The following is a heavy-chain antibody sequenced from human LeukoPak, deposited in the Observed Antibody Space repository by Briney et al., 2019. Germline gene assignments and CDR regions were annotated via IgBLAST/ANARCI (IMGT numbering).Heavy chain of an antibody. CDR3: ARGLVGYCTNGVCYNPYNWFDP. J-gene: IGHJ5*02. D-gene: IGHD2-8*01. V-gene: IGHV1-8*03. CDR1: GYTFTGYY. Sequence: GASVKVSCKASGYTFTGYYMHWVRQATGQGLEWMGWMNPNSGNTGYAQNFQGRVTITRNTSISTAYMELSSLRSEDTAVYYCARGLVGYCTNGVCYNPYNWFDPWGQGTLVTVSS. CDR2: MNPNSGNT.